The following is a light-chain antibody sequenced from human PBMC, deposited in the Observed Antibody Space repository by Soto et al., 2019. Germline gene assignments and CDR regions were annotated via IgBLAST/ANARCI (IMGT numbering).Light chain of an antibody. V-gene: IGKV3-11*01. Sequence: EIVLTHSPATPSLSPGETATLSCRASQRVSSYLAWYHQKPGQPPRLLIYDASTRATGVPARFSGSGSGTDFTLTITTLEPEDFAVYFCQQRANWPPVTFGQGTRLENK. CDR3: QQRANWPPVT. CDR1: QRVSSY. J-gene: IGKJ5*01. CDR2: DAS.